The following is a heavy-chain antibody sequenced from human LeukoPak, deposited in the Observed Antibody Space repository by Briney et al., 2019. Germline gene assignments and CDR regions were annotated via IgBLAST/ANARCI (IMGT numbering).Heavy chain of an antibody. J-gene: IGHJ6*03. CDR3: ARTPYYYGSGTRTSVRYYYYMDV. D-gene: IGHD3-10*01. V-gene: IGHV1-69*13. CDR1: GGTFSSYA. CDR2: IIPIFGTA. Sequence: GASVKVSCKASGGTFSSYAISWVRQAPGQGLEWMGGIIPIFGTASYAQKFQGRVTITADESTSTAYMELSSLRSEDTAVYYCARTPYYYGSGTRTSVRYYYYMDVWGKGTTVTVSS.